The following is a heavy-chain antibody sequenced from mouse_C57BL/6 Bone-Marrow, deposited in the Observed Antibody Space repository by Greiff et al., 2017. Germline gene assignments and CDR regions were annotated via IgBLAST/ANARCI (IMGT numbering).Heavy chain of an antibody. D-gene: IGHD6-2*01. J-gene: IGHJ3*01. CDR3: ARPSPFAY. CDR1: GFTFSSYG. Sequence: EVKLVESGGDLVKPGGSLKLSCAASGFTFSSYGMSWVRQTPDKRLEWVATISSGGSYTYYPDSVKGRFTISRDNAKNTLYLQMSSLKSEDTAMXYCARPSPFAYWGQGTLVTVSA. CDR2: ISSGGSYT. V-gene: IGHV5-6*01.